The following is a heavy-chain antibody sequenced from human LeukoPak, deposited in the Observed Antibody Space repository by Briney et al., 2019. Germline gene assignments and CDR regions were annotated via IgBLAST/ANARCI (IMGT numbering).Heavy chain of an antibody. CDR3: ARQGPSSSSWSLYNWFDP. J-gene: IGHJ5*02. D-gene: IGHD6-13*01. CDR2: IYYSGST. CDR1: GGSISSYY. V-gene: IGHV4-59*08. Sequence: SGPTLVKPSETLSLTCTVSGGSISSYYWSWIRQPPGKGLEWIGYIYYSGSTNYNPSLKSRVTISVDTSKNQFSLKLSSVTAADTAVYYCARQGPSSSSWSLYNWFDPWGQGTLVTVSS.